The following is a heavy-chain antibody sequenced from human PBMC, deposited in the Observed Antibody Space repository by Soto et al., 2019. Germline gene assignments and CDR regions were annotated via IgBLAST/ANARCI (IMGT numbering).Heavy chain of an antibody. CDR1: GYTFTGYY. CDR2: INPNSGGT. J-gene: IGHJ4*02. D-gene: IGHD2-21*02. CDR3: ARVSGIAVVTATQGY. V-gene: IGHV1-2*02. Sequence: VASVKVSCKASGYTFTGYYMHWVRQAPGQGLEWMGWINPNSGGTNYAQKFQGRVTMTRDTSISTAYMELSRLRSDDTAVYYCARVSGIAVVTATQGYWGQGTLVTVSS.